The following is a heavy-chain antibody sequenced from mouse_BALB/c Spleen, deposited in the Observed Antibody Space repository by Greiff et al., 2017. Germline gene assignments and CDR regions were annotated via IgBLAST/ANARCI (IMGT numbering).Heavy chain of an antibody. Sequence: QVQLKESGPGLVAPSQSLSITCTVSGFSLTSYGVHWVRQPPGKGLEWLGVIWAGGSTNYNSALMSRLSISKDNSKSQVFLKMNSLQTDDTAMYYCAGEDYGRFAYWGQGTLVTVSA. J-gene: IGHJ3*01. CDR2: IWAGGST. CDR1: GFSLTSYG. V-gene: IGHV2-9*02. D-gene: IGHD1-2*01. CDR3: AGEDYGRFAY.